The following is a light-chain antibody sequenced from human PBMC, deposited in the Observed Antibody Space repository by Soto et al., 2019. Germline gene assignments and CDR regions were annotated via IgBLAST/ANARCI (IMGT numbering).Light chain of an antibody. CDR3: CSYAGRYTRI. V-gene: IGLV2-11*01. CDR1: SSDVGAFQY. CDR2: DVN. J-gene: IGLJ2*01. Sequence: QSALTQPRSVSGSPGQSVTISCTGTSSDVGAFQYVSWYQQHPGKAPKLMLYDVNKRPSGVPDRFAGSKSGDTASLTIFGLQAEDEADYYCCSYAGRYTRIFGGGTQLTVL.